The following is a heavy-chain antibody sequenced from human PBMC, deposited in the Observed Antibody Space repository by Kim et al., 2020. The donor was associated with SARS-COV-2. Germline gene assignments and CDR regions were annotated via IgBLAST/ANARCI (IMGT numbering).Heavy chain of an antibody. CDR1: GYTFTGYY. CDR2: INPNSGGT. Sequence: ASVKVSCKASGYTFTGYYMHWVRQAPGQGLEWMGWINPNSGGTNYAQKFQGRVTMTRDTSISTAYMELSRLRSDDTAVYYCARVAGTTPYYYGMDVWGHGTTVTVSS. J-gene: IGHJ6*02. D-gene: IGHD1-7*01. CDR3: ARVAGTTPYYYGMDV. V-gene: IGHV1-2*02.